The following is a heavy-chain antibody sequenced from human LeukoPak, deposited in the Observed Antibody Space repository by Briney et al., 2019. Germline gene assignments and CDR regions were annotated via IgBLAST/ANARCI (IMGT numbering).Heavy chain of an antibody. V-gene: IGHV4-39*01. CDR1: GASTSSSSYY. D-gene: IGHD1-1*01. CDR3: AQERRYYYYYMDV. J-gene: IGHJ6*03. Sequence: SETLSLTCTVSGASTSSSSYYWGWLRQPPGLGLEWIGSIYYSGSTYYNPSLKSRVTISVDTSKNQFSLKLSSVTAADTAVYYCAQERRYYYYYMDVWGKGTTVTVSS. CDR2: IYYSGST.